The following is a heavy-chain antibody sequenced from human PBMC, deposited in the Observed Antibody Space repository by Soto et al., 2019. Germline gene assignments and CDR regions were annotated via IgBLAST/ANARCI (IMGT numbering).Heavy chain of an antibody. Sequence: TSETLSLTCSVSGGSMSPFYWSWIRQSPRKGLEWIGYIYYSGNTNYNPSLKSRVTISVDTSKDQFSLRLSSVTAADSAVYYCARGVYDYWSGYYAGSGLDVWGQGTTVTVSS. D-gene: IGHD3-3*01. V-gene: IGHV4-59*01. CDR1: GGSMSPFY. CDR2: IYYSGNT. CDR3: ARGVYDYWSGYYAGSGLDV. J-gene: IGHJ6*02.